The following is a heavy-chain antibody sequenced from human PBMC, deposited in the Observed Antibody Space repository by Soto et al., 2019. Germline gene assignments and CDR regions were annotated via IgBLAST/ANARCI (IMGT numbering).Heavy chain of an antibody. Sequence: QVQLVQSGAEVKKPGSSVKVSCKASGGTFSSYAITWVRQAPGQGLEWMGGIIPIFGTANYAQKFQGRVKITADQSTRRAFRELRSLRSEDTAVYYCARDRGPSSGYYPYWFDPWGQGTLVTVSS. CDR3: ARDRGPSSGYYPYWFDP. D-gene: IGHD3-22*01. J-gene: IGHJ5*02. CDR1: GGTFSSYA. V-gene: IGHV1-69*12. CDR2: IIPIFGTA.